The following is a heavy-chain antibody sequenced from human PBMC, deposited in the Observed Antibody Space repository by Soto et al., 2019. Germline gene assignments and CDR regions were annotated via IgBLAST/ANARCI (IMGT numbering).Heavy chain of an antibody. D-gene: IGHD3-10*01. CDR3: AKDCKVSGSYYGSLNYYYGMHV. V-gene: IGHV3-30*18. CDR1: GFTFSSYG. CDR2: ISYDGSLK. J-gene: IGHJ6*02. Sequence: QVHLVESGGGVVQPGRSLRLSCAASGFTFSSYGMHWVRQAPGKGLEWVAIISYDGSLKYYADSVKGRFTISRDNSKRALYRQMNSLRPEETAVYYCAKDCKVSGSYYGSLNYYYGMHVWGHGTPVTVSS.